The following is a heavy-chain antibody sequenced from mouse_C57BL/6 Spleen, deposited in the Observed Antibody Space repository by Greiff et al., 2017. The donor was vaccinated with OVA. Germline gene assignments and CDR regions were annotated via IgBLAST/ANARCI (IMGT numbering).Heavy chain of an antibody. CDR3: ARGGEGLAMDY. V-gene: IGHV1-49*01. J-gene: IGHJ4*01. CDR2: FTMYSDAT. CDR1: SFAFMASA. Sequence: QVQLQQSGAELVRPGSSVKLSCKDSSFAFMASAMHWVKQRPGHGLEWIGSFTMYSDATEYSENFKGKATLTANTSSSTAYMELSSLTSEDSAVYYCARGGEGLAMDYWGQGTSVTVSS. D-gene: IGHD3-3*01.